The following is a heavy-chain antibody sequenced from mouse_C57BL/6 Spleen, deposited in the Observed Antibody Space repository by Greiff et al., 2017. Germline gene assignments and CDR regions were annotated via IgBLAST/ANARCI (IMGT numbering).Heavy chain of an antibody. Sequence: QVQLQQSDAELVKPGASVKISCKVSGYTFTDHTIHWMKQRPEQGLEWIGYIYPRDGSTKYNEKFKGKATLTADKSSSTAYMQLNSLTSEDSAVYFCAAIGPIYDGYSYYCDYWGQGTTLTVSS. D-gene: IGHD2-3*01. CDR2: IYPRDGST. V-gene: IGHV1-78*01. CDR3: AAIGPIYDGYSYYCDY. CDR1: GYTFTDHT. J-gene: IGHJ2*01.